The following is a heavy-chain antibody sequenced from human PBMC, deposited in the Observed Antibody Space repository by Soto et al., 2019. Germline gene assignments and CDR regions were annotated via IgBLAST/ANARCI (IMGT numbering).Heavy chain of an antibody. D-gene: IGHD6-19*01. J-gene: IGHJ4*02. CDR2: ISWNSGSI. CDR3: ATGRGWTHFDY. V-gene: IGHV3-9*01. CDR1: GFTFDDYA. Sequence: EVQLVESGGGLVQPGRSLRLSCAASGFTFDDYAMHWVRQAPGKGLEWVSGISWNSGSIGYADSVKGRFTISRDNAKNSLYLQMNSLRAEDTALYYCATGRGWTHFDYWGQGTLVTVSS.